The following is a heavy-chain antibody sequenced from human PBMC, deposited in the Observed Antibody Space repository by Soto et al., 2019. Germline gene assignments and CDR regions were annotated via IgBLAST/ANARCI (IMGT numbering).Heavy chain of an antibody. V-gene: IGHV1-18*01. Sequence: GASVKVSCKASGYTFTSYGISWVRQAPGQGLEWMGWISAYNGNTNYAQKLQGRVTMTTDTSTSTAYMELRSLRSDDTAVYYCARVSPFGVVIITPFDYWGQGTLVTVSS. CDR1: GYTFTSYG. CDR3: ARVSPFGVVIITPFDY. D-gene: IGHD3-3*01. CDR2: ISAYNGNT. J-gene: IGHJ4*02.